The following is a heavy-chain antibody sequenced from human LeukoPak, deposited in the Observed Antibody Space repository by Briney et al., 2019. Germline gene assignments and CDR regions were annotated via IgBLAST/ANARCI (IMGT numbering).Heavy chain of an antibody. CDR1: GFTFSSYW. J-gene: IGHJ4*02. D-gene: IGHD2-15*01. Sequence: GGSLRLSCAASGFTFSSYWMSWVRQAPGEGLEWMANIKQNGSEKYYVDSVKARFTISRDNAKNSLYLQMNSLRAEDTAVYYCARAHHGGSSQTLVPFDYWGQGTLVTVSS. CDR3: ARAHHGGSSQTLVPFDY. CDR2: IKQNGSEK. V-gene: IGHV3-7*01.